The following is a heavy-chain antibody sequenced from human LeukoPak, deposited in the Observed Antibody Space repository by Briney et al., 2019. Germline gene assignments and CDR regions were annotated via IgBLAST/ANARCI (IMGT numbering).Heavy chain of an antibody. Sequence: PSETLSLTCTVSGGSISRYYWSWIRLPAGRGLEWIGRIYTSGKTNYNPSLKSRVTMSVDTSKNQFSLNLSSMTAADTAVYYCARDASGYYDSGTYYNVYMDVWGKGTTVTISS. CDR2: IYTSGKT. CDR1: GGSISRYY. V-gene: IGHV4-4*07. J-gene: IGHJ6*03. CDR3: ARDASGYYDSGTYYNVYMDV. D-gene: IGHD3-10*01.